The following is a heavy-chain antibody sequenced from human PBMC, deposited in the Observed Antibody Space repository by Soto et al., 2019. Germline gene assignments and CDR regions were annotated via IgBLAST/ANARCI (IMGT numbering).Heavy chain of an antibody. J-gene: IGHJ6*02. CDR3: XXXGDVPYYYYGMDV. D-gene: IGHD3-16*01. CDR1: GYPFTTYG. CDR2: INAYNGNT. V-gene: IGHV1-18*01. Sequence: QLQLVQSGPEVKKPGASVKVSCKASGYPFTTYGVTWVRQAPGQGLEWMGWINAYNGNTNYAQKLQGRATMTTDTSTSTAYMELRSLRSDDTAVXYCXXXGDVPYYYYGMDVWGQGTTVTVSS.